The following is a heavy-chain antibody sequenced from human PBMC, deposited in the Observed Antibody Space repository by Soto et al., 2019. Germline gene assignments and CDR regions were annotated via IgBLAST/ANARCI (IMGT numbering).Heavy chain of an antibody. J-gene: IGHJ4*02. CDR3: ARDHPHSYGVYYFDY. D-gene: IGHD5-18*01. CDR2: IYYSGST. CDR1: GGSISSYY. V-gene: IGHV4-59*01. Sequence: SETLSLTCTVSGGSISSYYWSWIRQPPGKGLEWIGYIYYSGSTNYNPSLKNRVTISIDTSKNQVSLKVNSVTAADTAVYYCARDHPHSYGVYYFDYWGQGTPVTVSS.